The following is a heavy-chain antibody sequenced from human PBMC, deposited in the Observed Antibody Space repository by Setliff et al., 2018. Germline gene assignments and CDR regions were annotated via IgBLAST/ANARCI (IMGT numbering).Heavy chain of an antibody. CDR3: TRARDRSGYWDFDY. CDR1: GFTFSSYA. V-gene: IGHV3-72*01. Sequence: GGSLRLSCVVSGFTFSSYAMTWVRHAPGKGLEWVGRVRNKANSYTTEYAASVKGRSTVSRDVLENSLYLQLSSLKTDDTAVYYCTRARDRSGYWDFDYWGQGTLVTVSS. CDR2: VRNKANSYTT. D-gene: IGHD3-3*01. J-gene: IGHJ4*02.